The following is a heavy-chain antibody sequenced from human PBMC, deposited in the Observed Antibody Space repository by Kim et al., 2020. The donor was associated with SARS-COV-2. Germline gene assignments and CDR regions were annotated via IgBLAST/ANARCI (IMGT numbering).Heavy chain of an antibody. V-gene: IGHV1-69*01. CDR2: IIPIFGTA. CDR3: ARAYYYGSGSYYPS. D-gene: IGHD3-10*01. J-gene: IGHJ4*02. CDR1: GGTFSSYA. Sequence: VKVSCKASGGTFSSYAISWVRQAPGQGLEWMGGIIPIFGTANYAQKFQGRVTITADESTSTAYMELSSLRSEDTAVYYCARAYYYGSGSYYPSWGQGTLVTVSS.